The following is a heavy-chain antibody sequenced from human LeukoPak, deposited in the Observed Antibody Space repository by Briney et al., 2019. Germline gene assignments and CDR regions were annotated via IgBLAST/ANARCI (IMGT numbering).Heavy chain of an antibody. Sequence: ASVKVSCKASGYTFTSYDINWVRQAPGQGLEWMGWINPNSGGTNYAQKFQGRVTMTRDTSISTAYMELSRLRSDDTAVYYCARDGLDCSGGSCYSPPFDYWGQGTLVTVSS. CDR3: ARDGLDCSGGSCYSPPFDY. CDR2: INPNSGGT. V-gene: IGHV1-2*02. D-gene: IGHD2-15*01. J-gene: IGHJ4*02. CDR1: GYTFTSYD.